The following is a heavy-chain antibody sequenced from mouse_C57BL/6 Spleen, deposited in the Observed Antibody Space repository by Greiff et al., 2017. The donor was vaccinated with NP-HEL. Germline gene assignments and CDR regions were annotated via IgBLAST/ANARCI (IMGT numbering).Heavy chain of an antibody. J-gene: IGHJ3*01. CDR3: ARQRGWLLAY. Sequence: VQLQQPGAELVMPGASVKLSCKASGYTFTSYWMHWVKQRPGQGLEWIGEIDPSDSYTNYNQKFKGKSTLTVDKSSSTAYMQLSSLTSEDSAVYYCARQRGWLLAYWGQGTLVTVSA. D-gene: IGHD2-3*01. CDR1: GYTFTSYW. V-gene: IGHV1-69*01. CDR2: IDPSDSYT.